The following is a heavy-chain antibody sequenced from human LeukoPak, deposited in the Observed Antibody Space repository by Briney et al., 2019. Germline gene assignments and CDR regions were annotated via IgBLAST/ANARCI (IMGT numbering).Heavy chain of an antibody. D-gene: IGHD1-26*01. CDR3: VKDLSGTYSFDY. Sequence: GGSLRLSCAASGFTFSRYWMHWVRQAPGKGLEFVSGINDNGGTTHYADSVKGRFTISRDNSKNTVYLQMSSLRAEDTAVYHCVKDLSGTYSFDYWGQGTLVTVSS. J-gene: IGHJ4*02. V-gene: IGHV3-64D*06. CDR1: GFTFSRYW. CDR2: INDNGGTT.